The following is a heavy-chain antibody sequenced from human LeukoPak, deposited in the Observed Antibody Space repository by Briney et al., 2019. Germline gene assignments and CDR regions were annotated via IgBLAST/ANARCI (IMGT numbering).Heavy chain of an antibody. Sequence: GGSLRLPCAASGFTFSYYAMSWVRQAPGKGLEWVSTISGIGDTTYYADSVKGRFTISRDNSKNTLFLHMNSLRAEDTAVYYCANLRESLWTPEFDYWGQGTLVTVSS. J-gene: IGHJ4*02. D-gene: IGHD1-1*01. CDR1: GFTFSYYA. CDR3: ANLRESLWTPEFDY. CDR2: ISGIGDTT. V-gene: IGHV3-23*01.